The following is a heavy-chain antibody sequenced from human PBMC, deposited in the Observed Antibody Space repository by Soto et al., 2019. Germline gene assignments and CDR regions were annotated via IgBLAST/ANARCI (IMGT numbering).Heavy chain of an antibody. CDR3: ARVKISYAFDI. CDR2: ISSSAITI. V-gene: IGHV3-48*03. D-gene: IGHD2-15*01. Sequence: PGGSLRLSCAASGFTFSSYEMNWVRQAPGKGLEWVSYISSSAITIYYADSVRGRFTISRDNAKNSLYLQMNSLRADDTAVYYCARVKISYAFDIWGQGTMVTVSS. J-gene: IGHJ3*02. CDR1: GFTFSSYE.